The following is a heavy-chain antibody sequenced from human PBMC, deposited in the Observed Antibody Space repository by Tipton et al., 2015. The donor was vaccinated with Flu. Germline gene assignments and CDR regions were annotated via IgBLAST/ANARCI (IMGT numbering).Heavy chain of an antibody. Sequence: SLRLSCAASGFTFSSYGMHWVRQAPGKGLEWVAVISYDGSNKYYADSVKGRFTISRDKSKNTLYLQMNSLRAEDTAVYYCAKDPGEVPGYFQHWGQGTLVTVSS. D-gene: IGHD1-26*01. CDR1: GFTFSSYG. J-gene: IGHJ1*01. CDR2: ISYDGSNK. CDR3: AKDPGEVPGYFQH. V-gene: IGHV3-30*18.